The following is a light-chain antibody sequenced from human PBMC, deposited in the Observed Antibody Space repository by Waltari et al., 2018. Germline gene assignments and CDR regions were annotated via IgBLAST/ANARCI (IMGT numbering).Light chain of an antibody. V-gene: IGKV1-33*01. J-gene: IGKJ2*01. CDR3: QQYDNLPYT. Sequence: DIQMTQSPSSLSASVGDRVTITCQASQDISNYLNWYQQKPGKAPKLLIYDASNLEKVVPSRFSGSGSGTDFTFTISSLQPEDIATYYCQQYDNLPYTFGQGTKLEIK. CDR2: DAS. CDR1: QDISNY.